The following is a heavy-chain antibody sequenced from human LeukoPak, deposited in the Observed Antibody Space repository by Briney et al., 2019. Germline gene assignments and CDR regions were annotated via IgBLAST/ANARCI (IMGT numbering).Heavy chain of an antibody. CDR1: GGSINSGDYY. Sequence: PSQTLSLTCTVSGGSINSGDYYWSWIRQPAGKGLEWIGRTSTSGSTNYNPSLKSRVTMSVDTSKNQLSLMLSSVTAADTAVYYCTRDSSWYDWFYDYWGQGTLVTVSS. V-gene: IGHV4-61*02. CDR2: TSTSGST. D-gene: IGHD5-12*01. J-gene: IGHJ4*02. CDR3: TRDSSWYDWFYDY.